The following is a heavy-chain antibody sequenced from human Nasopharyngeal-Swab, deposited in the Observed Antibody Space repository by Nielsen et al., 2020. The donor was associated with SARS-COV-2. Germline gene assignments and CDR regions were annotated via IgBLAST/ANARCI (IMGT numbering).Heavy chain of an antibody. J-gene: IGHJ4*02. CDR3: ARENWGKLDY. D-gene: IGHD7-27*01. CDR1: GFTFSLYA. CDR2: INDYEDRL. Sequence: GESLKISCSASGFTFSLYAMHWVRQAPGKGLEYVSTINDYEDRLYYADSVKGRFTISRDNAKNSLYLQMNSLRADDTAVYYCARENWGKLDYWGQGALVTVSS. V-gene: IGHV3-64*04.